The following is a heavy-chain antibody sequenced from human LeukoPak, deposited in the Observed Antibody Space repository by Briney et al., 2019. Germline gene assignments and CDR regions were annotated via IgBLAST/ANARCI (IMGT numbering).Heavy chain of an antibody. J-gene: IGHJ3*02. Sequence: SETLTLTCTVSGGSISSYYWSWIRQPPGKGLEWIGYIYYSGSTNYNPSLKSRVTISVDTSKNQFSLKLSSVTAADTAVYYCARDLLAAAGIAFDIWGQGTMVTVSS. CDR2: IYYSGST. V-gene: IGHV4-59*01. CDR1: GGSISSYY. CDR3: ARDLLAAAGIAFDI. D-gene: IGHD6-13*01.